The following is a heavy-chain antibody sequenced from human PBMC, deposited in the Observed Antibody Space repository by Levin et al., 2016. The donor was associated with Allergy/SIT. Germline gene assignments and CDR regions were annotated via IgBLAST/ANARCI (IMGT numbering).Heavy chain of an antibody. V-gene: IGHV4-34*01. Sequence: WIRQPPGKGLEWIGEINHSGSTNYNPSLKSRVTISVDTSKNQFSLKLSSVTAADTAVYYCAAGRRAGGPIDYWGQGTLVTVSS. CDR2: INHSGST. J-gene: IGHJ4*02. CDR3: AAGRRAGGPIDY. D-gene: IGHD1-14*01.